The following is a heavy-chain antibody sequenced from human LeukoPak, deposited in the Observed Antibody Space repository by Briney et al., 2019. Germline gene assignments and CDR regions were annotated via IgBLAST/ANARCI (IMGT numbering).Heavy chain of an antibody. CDR1: GYSISSGFR. CDR2: KYHTGST. J-gene: IGHJ3*01. D-gene: IGHD2-2*02. Sequence: SETLSLTCTVSGYSISSGFRWGWIRQPPGKGLEWMGSKYHTGSTYYNPSLRSRVTISVDTSKNQFSLKLSSVTAADTAVYYCARDGQPCSGSNCYSVDVWGQGTMVTVSS. CDR3: ARDGQPCSGSNCYSVDV. V-gene: IGHV4-38-2*02.